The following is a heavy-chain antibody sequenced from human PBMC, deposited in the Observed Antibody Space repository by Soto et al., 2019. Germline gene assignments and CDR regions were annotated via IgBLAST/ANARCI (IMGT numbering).Heavy chain of an antibody. Sequence: ASLKVSCKASGYTFTSYYMHWVRQAPGQGLEWMGWINPNSGGTNYAQKFQGWVTMTRDTSISTAYMELNKLRSDDTAVYYCARDFGAVAGTFIDYWGQGTLVTVSS. CDR1: GYTFTSYY. D-gene: IGHD6-19*01. J-gene: IGHJ4*02. V-gene: IGHV1-2*04. CDR2: INPNSGGT. CDR3: ARDFGAVAGTFIDY.